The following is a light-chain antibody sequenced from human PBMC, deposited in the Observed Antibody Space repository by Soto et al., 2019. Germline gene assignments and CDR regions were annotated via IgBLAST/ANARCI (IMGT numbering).Light chain of an antibody. CDR2: RNN. Sequence: QSVLTQPPSASGTLGQRVTVSCSGSTSNIGTNTVIWYQQLPGTAPKLLIYRNNQRPSGVPDRFSGSKSGTSASLAISGLLSEDEADYYCAAWDDSLNGVVFGGGTKLTVL. CDR1: TSNIGTNT. V-gene: IGLV1-44*01. CDR3: AAWDDSLNGVV. J-gene: IGLJ2*01.